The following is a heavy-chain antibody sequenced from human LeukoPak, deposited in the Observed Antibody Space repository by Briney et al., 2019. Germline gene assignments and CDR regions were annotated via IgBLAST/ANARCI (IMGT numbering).Heavy chain of an antibody. J-gene: IGHJ3*02. Sequence: GGSLRLSCAASGFTVSSNYMSWVRQAPGKGLEWVSVIYSGGTTYYADSVKGRFTISRDNSKNTLYLQMNSLRAEDTAVYYCARDLETDISDTFDIWGQGTMVTVSS. CDR3: ARDLETDISDTFDI. CDR2: IYSGGTT. CDR1: GFTVSSNY. V-gene: IGHV3-66*01. D-gene: IGHD3-9*01.